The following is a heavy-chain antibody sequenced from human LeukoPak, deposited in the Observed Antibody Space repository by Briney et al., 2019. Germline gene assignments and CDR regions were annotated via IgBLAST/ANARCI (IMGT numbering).Heavy chain of an antibody. V-gene: IGHV5-51*01. D-gene: IGHD3-22*01. CDR1: GYGFTSYW. CDR2: IYPYDSDT. Sequence: GESLKISCKGSGYGFTSYWIGWVRQMPGKGLEWMGIIYPYDSDTRYSPSFQGQVTISADKSISTAYLQWSSLKSSDTAMYYCARTYYYDSSGLNWFDPWGQGTLVTVSS. CDR3: ARTYYYDSSGLNWFDP. J-gene: IGHJ5*02.